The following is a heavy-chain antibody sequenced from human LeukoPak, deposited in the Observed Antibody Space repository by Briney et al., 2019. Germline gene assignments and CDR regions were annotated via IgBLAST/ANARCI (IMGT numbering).Heavy chain of an antibody. V-gene: IGHV3-23*01. CDR1: GFTFSNAW. J-gene: IGHJ4*02. D-gene: IGHD3-3*01. CDR2: ISGSGGST. CDR3: AKTTTPIYYDFWSGYYGPRGYFDY. Sequence: GGSLRLSCAASGFTFSNAWMSWVRQAPGKGLEWVSAISGSGGSTYYADSVKGRFTISRDNSKNTLYLQMNSLRAEDTAVYYCAKTTTPIYYDFWSGYYGPRGYFDYWGQGTLVTVSS.